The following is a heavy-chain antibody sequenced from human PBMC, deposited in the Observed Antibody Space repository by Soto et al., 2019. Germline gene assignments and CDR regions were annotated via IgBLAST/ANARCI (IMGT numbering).Heavy chain of an antibody. Sequence: QITLKESGPTLVKPTQTLTLTCTFSGFSLSTSGVGVGWIRQPPGKALEWLALIYWDGDNSYSPSLKSRLAXTXDTSKNQVVLRMTNMDPVDTATYYCAHRLSGGYYDYWGQGTLVTVSS. CDR1: GFSLSTSGVG. CDR2: IYWDGDN. J-gene: IGHJ4*02. D-gene: IGHD1-26*01. V-gene: IGHV2-5*02. CDR3: AHRLSGGYYDY.